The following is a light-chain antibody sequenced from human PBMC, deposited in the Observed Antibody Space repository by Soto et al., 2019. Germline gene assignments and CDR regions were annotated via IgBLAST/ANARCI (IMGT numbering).Light chain of an antibody. V-gene: IGLV8-61*01. CDR1: SGSVSTTYY. Sequence: QAVVTQEPSFSVSPGRTVTLTCGLSSGSVSTTYYPSWYQQTPGQAPRTLIYSTNTRSSGVPDRLSGSILGNKAALTITGAQADDDFDYYRVLYMRSGIWVFGGGTKLTAL. J-gene: IGLJ3*02. CDR3: VLYMRSGIWV. CDR2: STN.